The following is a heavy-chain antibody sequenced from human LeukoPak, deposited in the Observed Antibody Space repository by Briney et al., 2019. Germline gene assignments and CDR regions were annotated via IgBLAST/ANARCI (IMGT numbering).Heavy chain of an antibody. V-gene: IGHV3-7*01. CDR3: ATFIEHRGYSGYGFDY. J-gene: IGHJ4*02. CDR2: IKQDGSEK. Sequence: PGGSLRLSCAASGFTFSSYWMSSVRQAPGKGLEWVANIKQDGSEKYYVDSVKGRFTISRDNAKNSLYLQMNSLRAEDTAVYYCATFIEHRGYSGYGFDYWGQGTLVTVSS. D-gene: IGHD5-12*01. CDR1: GFTFSSYW.